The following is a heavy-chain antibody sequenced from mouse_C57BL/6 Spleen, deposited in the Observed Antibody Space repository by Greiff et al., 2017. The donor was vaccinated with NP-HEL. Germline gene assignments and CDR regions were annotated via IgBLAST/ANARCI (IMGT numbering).Heavy chain of an antibody. D-gene: IGHD2-1*01. CDR3: ARDGNYPYWYFDV. CDR2: ISYSGST. J-gene: IGHJ1*03. V-gene: IGHV3-1*01. CDR1: GYSITSGYD. Sequence: EVQRVESGPGMVKPSQSLSLTCTVTGYSITSGYDWHWIRHFPGNKLEWMGYISYSGSTNYNPSLNSRISITHDTSKNHFFLKLNSVTTEDTATYYCARDGNYPYWYFDVWGTGTTVTVSS.